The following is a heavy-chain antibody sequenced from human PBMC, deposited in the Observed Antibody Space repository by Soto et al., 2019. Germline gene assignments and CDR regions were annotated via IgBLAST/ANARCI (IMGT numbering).Heavy chain of an antibody. V-gene: IGHV4-31*03. CDR1: GGSISSGGYY. J-gene: IGHJ5*02. CDR2: IYYSGST. Sequence: QVQLQEPGPGLVKPSQTLSLTCTVSGGSISSGGYYWSWIRQHPGKGLEWIGYIYYSGSTYYNPSLKSRVTISVDTSKDQFSMKLSSVTAADTAVYYCARGQGRSWEMYSSGWEGYWFDPWGQGTLVTVSS. D-gene: IGHD6-19*01. CDR3: ARGQGRSWEMYSSGWEGYWFDP.